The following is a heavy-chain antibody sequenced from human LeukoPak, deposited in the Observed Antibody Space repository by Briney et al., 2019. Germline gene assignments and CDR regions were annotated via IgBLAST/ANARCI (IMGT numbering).Heavy chain of an antibody. CDR3: ARDGHSSEWELLHAFDI. CDR1: GFTFSSYW. D-gene: IGHD1-26*01. J-gene: IGHJ3*02. V-gene: IGHV3-74*01. CDR2: INSDGSST. Sequence: GGSLRLSCAASGFTFSSYWMHWVRQAPGKGLVWVSRINSDGSSTSYADSVKGRFTISRDNAKNTLYLQMNSLRAEDTAVYYCARDGHSSEWELLHAFDIWGQGTMVTVSS.